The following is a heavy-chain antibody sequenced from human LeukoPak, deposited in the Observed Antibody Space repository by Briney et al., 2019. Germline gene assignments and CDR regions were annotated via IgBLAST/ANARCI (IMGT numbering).Heavy chain of an antibody. CDR1: GAPISRYY. Sequence: SETLSLTCTVSGAPISRYYWSWIRQPPGKGLEWIGYIHYTGGTNYSPSLKSRVTMSVDTSKNQFSLKLSSVTTADRAVYYCARGTVTTEYFDYWGQGTLVTVSS. D-gene: IGHD4-17*01. CDR3: ARGTVTTEYFDY. CDR2: IHYTGGT. V-gene: IGHV4-59*01. J-gene: IGHJ4*02.